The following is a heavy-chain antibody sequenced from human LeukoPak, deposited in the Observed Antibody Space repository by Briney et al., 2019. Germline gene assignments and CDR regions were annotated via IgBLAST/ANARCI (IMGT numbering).Heavy chain of an antibody. J-gene: IGHJ4*02. CDR3: ARSCSWSARCQPFAY. D-gene: IGHD3-10*02. Sequence: SVKVSCKASGGTFSSYAISWVRQAPGQGLEWMGGIIPIFGTANYAQKFQGRVTITTDESTSIAYMELSSLRSEDTAVYYCARSCSWSARCQPFAYWGQGTLVTVSS. V-gene: IGHV1-69*05. CDR2: IIPIFGTA. CDR1: GGTFSSYA.